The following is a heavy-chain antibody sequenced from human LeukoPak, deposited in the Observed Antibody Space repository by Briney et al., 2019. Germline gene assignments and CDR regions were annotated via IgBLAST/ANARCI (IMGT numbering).Heavy chain of an antibody. D-gene: IGHD3-22*01. Sequence: PSETLSLTCAVSGYSLSSDNYWVWIRQPPGQGLEWTGGIYHSGSTYYNPSLKSRVTMSVDTSKNQFSLKLSSVTAADTAVYYCARAPRDSSSSNYMRRFDYRGKGTLVTVSP. CDR2: IYHSGST. CDR3: ARAPRDSSSSNYMRRFDY. V-gene: IGHV4-38-2*01. J-gene: IGHJ4*02. CDR1: GYSLSSDNY.